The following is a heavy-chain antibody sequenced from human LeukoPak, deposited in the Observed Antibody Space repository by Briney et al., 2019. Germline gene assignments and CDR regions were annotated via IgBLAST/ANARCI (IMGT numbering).Heavy chain of an antibody. J-gene: IGHJ4*02. CDR3: ARDLATRQRTGLYDS. V-gene: IGHV3-11*04. CDR2: ISSSGTNI. CDR1: GFTFSDYY. Sequence: GGSLRLSCAASGFTFSDYYMSWIRQAPGKGLEWVSYISSSGTNIYYADSVKGRFTISRDNSRNTLYLQMNSLRAEDTAVYYCARDLATRQRTGLYDSWGQGALVTVSS. D-gene: IGHD3-16*02.